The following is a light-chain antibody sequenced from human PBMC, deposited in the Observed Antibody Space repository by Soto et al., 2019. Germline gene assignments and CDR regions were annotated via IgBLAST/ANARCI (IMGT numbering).Light chain of an antibody. J-gene: IGKJ4*01. CDR2: GTS. CDR1: QSVSRSD. CDR3: QQYGNSPT. Sequence: EIVLTQSPGTVSLSPGERATLSCRASQSVSRSDLAWYQHKPGQSPRLLIYGTSSRTTGIPDRFSGSGSGTGFTLTISRLEHEDSAVYYCQQYGNSPTFGGGTKVEIK. V-gene: IGKV3-20*01.